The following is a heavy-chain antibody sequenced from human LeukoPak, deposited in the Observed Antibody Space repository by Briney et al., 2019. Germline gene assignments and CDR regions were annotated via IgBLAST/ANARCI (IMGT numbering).Heavy chain of an antibody. Sequence: ASVKASCKASGYTFTGYYMHWVRQAPGQGLEWMGWINPNSGGTNYAQKFQGRVTMTRDTSISTAYMELSRLRSDDTAVYYCARPMVRGVIRMTPFDYWGQGTLVTVSS. CDR1: GYTFTGYY. V-gene: IGHV1-2*02. CDR3: ARPMVRGVIRMTPFDY. D-gene: IGHD3-10*01. J-gene: IGHJ4*02. CDR2: INPNSGGT.